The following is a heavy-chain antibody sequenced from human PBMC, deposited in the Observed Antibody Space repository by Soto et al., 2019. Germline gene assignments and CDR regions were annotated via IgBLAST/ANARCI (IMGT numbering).Heavy chain of an antibody. CDR1: GFTFSSYA. V-gene: IGHV3-30-3*01. CDR2: ISYDGSNK. CDR3: ARDQSSSGPPGSGIYV. J-gene: IGHJ6*02. D-gene: IGHD6-19*01. Sequence: SLRLSCAASGFTFSSYAMHWVRQAPGKGLEWVAVISYDGSNKYYADSVKGRFTISRDNSKNTLYLQMNSLRAEDTAVYYCARDQSSSGPPGSGIYVRAQRTTVPVSS.